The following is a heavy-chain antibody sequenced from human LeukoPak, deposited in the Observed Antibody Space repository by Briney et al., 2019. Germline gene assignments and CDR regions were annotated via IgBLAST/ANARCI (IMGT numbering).Heavy chain of an antibody. V-gene: IGHV4-30-2*01. CDR1: GGSISSGGYY. D-gene: IGHD3-3*01. Sequence: PSETLSLTCTVSGGSISSGGYYWSWIRQPPGKGLEWIGYIYHSGSTYNNPSLKSRVTISVDRSKNQFSLKLSSVTAADTAVYYCARDVGTGITILTPFDYWGQGTLVTVSS. J-gene: IGHJ4*02. CDR2: IYHSGST. CDR3: ARDVGTGITILTPFDY.